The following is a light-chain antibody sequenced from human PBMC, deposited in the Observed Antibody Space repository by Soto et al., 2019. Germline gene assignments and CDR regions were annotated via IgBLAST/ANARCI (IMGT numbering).Light chain of an antibody. Sequence: QSVLTQPASVSGSPGQSIAISCTGTSSDVGSYNYVSWYQQHPGKAPKLMIYDVSNRPSGVSDRFSGSKSGNTASLTISGLQAEDEADYFCNSYNSSSTYVFGTGTRSPS. CDR3: NSYNSSSTYV. V-gene: IGLV2-14*03. J-gene: IGLJ1*01. CDR2: DVS. CDR1: SSDVGSYNY.